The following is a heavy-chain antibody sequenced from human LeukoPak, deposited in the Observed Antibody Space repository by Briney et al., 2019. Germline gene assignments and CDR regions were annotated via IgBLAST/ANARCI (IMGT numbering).Heavy chain of an antibody. V-gene: IGHV1-2*02. Sequence: ASVKVSCKASGYSFTGYYINWVRQAPGQGLEWMGWINPNSGGTSYAQNFQGRVTMTRDTSISTAYMELSSLSSDDTAVYYCASGIGGTGLLWRQGTLVTVSS. CDR2: INPNSGGT. CDR3: ASGIGGTGLL. J-gene: IGHJ4*02. CDR1: GYSFTGYY. D-gene: IGHD1-1*01.